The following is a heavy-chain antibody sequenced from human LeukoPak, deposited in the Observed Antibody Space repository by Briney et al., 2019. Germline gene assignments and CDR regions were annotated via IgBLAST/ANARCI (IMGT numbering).Heavy chain of an antibody. CDR1: GFTFSHHV. CDR3: ARRGPVTVVLAGHDY. Sequence: PGGSLRLSCAASGFTFSHHVVTGVPGSPGGGGECVAGISDRGERTYYTDSEGARYTISRDNSKNTVSLQRKSERHGDSAVFSCARRGPVTVVLAGHDYWGQGTLVTVSS. J-gene: IGHJ4*02. D-gene: IGHD2-15*01. V-gene: IGHV3-23*01. CDR2: ISDRGERT.